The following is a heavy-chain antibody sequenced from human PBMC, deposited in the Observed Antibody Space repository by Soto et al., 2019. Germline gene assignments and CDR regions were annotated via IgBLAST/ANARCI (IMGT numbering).Heavy chain of an antibody. CDR3: AIMFDTSALDF. CDR1: GFTFRNYE. Sequence: GGSLRLSCAASGFTFRNYEMNWVRQAPGKGLEWLAYISAGDTIYYADSVKGRFTISRDNAKDSLFLQLNSLRGDDTAIYYCAIMFDTSALDFWGQGTPVTVSS. CDR2: ISAGDTI. D-gene: IGHD3-16*01. V-gene: IGHV3-48*03. J-gene: IGHJ4*02.